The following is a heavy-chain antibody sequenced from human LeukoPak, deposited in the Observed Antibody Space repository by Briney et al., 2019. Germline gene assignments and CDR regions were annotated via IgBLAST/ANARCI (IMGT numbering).Heavy chain of an antibody. V-gene: IGHV4-59*11. CDR3: ARMIGPYSFDY. CDR2: INHSGST. D-gene: IGHD3-22*01. Sequence: SETLSLTCTVSGGSIINHYWSWIRQPPGKGLEWIGYINHSGSTKDNPSLRSRVTISVDASKNQFSLKLSSVTAADTAVYYCARMIGPYSFDYGGKGTLVTVSS. CDR1: GGSIINHY. J-gene: IGHJ4*02.